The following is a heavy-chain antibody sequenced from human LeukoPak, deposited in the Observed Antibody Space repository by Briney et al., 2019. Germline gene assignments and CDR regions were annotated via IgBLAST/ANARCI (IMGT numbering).Heavy chain of an antibody. J-gene: IGHJ4*02. CDR2: ISWNSGSI. D-gene: IGHD2-21*02. V-gene: IGHV3-9*01. CDR3: AKGGMGDYYFDY. CDR1: GFTFDDYA. Sequence: GGSLRLSCEASGFTFDDYAMHWVRQAPGKGLEWVSGISWNSGSIGYADSVKGRFTISRDNAKNSLYLQMNSLRAEDTALYYCAKGGMGDYYFDYWGQGTLVTVSS.